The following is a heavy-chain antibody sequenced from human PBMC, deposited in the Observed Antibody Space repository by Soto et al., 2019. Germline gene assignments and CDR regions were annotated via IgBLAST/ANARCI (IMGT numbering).Heavy chain of an antibody. V-gene: IGHV4-30-4*01. Sequence: PSETLSLTCSVSGGSISRGDYYWAWIRQPPGKGLEWIGYIYYSGSTYYNPSLESRITMSVGASKDQFSLKLKSVTAADTALYFCARQRTSVVTQAYFDVWGPGSLLTAYS. CDR2: IYYSGST. CDR1: GGSISRGDYY. J-gene: IGHJ4*02. D-gene: IGHD2-21*02. CDR3: ARQRTSVVTQAYFDV.